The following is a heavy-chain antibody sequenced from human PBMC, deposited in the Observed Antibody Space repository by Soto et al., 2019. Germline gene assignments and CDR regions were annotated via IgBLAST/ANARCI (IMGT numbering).Heavy chain of an antibody. CDR1: GGTFGSYA. CDR2: IIPIPGTA. J-gene: IGHJ6*02. CDR3: ARSQGSSTSLEIYYYYYYGMDV. V-gene: IGHV1-69*01. D-gene: IGHD2-2*01. Sequence: QVQLVQSGAEVKKPGSSVKVSCKASGGTFGSYAISWVRQAPGQGLEWMGGIIPIPGTANYAQKFQGRVTIAADESTSTAYMELSSLRSGDTAVYYWARSQGSSTSLEIYYYYYYGMDVWGQGTTVTVSS.